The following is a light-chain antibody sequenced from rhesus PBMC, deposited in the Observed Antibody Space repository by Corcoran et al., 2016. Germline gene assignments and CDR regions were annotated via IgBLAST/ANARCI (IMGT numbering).Light chain of an antibody. CDR1: QNIYSN. V-gene: IGKV1S12*01. Sequence: DIQMTQSPSALSASVGDRVTISCRASQNIYSNLAWYQQKPGKAPKLLIYAASSLQTGIPSRFSGRGPGTDVTLTISSLQPEDSAAYYCQHYYDNPYSFGQGTKVEIK. CDR2: AAS. CDR3: QHYYDNPYS. J-gene: IGKJ2*01.